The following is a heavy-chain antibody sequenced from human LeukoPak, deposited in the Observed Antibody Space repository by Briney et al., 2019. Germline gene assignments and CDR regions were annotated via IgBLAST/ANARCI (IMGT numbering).Heavy chain of an antibody. Sequence: ASVKVSCKASGYTLSSSYMHWVRQAPGQGLEWMGVVNPSDNSRTYAQKFQGRVTMTRDRSTSTVYMELSSLRSDDTAVYYCARVIKGNYYDSSGYYDYWGQGTLVTVSS. CDR3: ARVIKGNYYDSSGYYDY. V-gene: IGHV1-46*01. CDR1: GYTLSSSY. J-gene: IGHJ4*02. D-gene: IGHD3-22*01. CDR2: VNPSDNSR.